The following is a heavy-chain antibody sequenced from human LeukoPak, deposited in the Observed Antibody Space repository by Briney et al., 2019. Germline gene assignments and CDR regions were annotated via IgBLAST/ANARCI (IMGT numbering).Heavy chain of an antibody. V-gene: IGHV4-34*01. Sequence: PSETLSLTCAVYGGSFSYYYWSWIRQPPGKGLEWIGEINHSGSTNYNPSLKSRVTISVDTSKNQFSLKLSSVTAADTAVYYCARGSSLRDADAFDTWGQGTMVTVSS. CDR3: ARGSSLRDADAFDT. D-gene: IGHD4-17*01. J-gene: IGHJ3*02. CDR1: GGSFSYYY. CDR2: INHSGST.